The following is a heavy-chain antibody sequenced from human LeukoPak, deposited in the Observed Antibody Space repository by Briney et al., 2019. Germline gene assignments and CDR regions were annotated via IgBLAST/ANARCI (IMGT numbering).Heavy chain of an antibody. CDR3: ARDRTMIGREYFQH. CDR1: AFTFSSYG. V-gene: IGHV3-33*08. Sequence: PGGSLRLSCAASAFTFSSYGMHWVRQAPGKGLEWVAVIWYNGSNKYYADSVKGRFTISRDNSKNTLYLQMNSLRAEDTAVYYCARDRTMIGREYFQHWGQGTLVTVSS. CDR2: IWYNGSNK. D-gene: IGHD3-22*01. J-gene: IGHJ1*01.